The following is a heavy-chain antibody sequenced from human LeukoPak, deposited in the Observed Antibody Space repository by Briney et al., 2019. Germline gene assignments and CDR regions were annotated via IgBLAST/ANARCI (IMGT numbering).Heavy chain of an antibody. CDR1: VGSISSYY. D-gene: IGHD1-1*01. CDR3: ARGRVATVTSYYYYYMDV. CDR2: IYTSGST. Sequence: SETLSLTCTVSVGSISSYYWSWIRQPAGKGLEWIGRIYTSGSTNYNPSLKSRVTMSVDTSKNQFSLKLNSVTAADAAVYYCARGRVATVTSYYYYYMDVWGKGTTVTVSS. J-gene: IGHJ6*03. V-gene: IGHV4-4*07.